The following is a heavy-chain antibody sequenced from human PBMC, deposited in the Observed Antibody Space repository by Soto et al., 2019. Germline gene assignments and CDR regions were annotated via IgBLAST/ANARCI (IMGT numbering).Heavy chain of an antibody. D-gene: IGHD4-17*01. CDR2: IKSKTDGGTT. V-gene: IGHV3-15*02. Sequence: VQLVESGGALVKPGGSLRLSCAASGFTFSNAWMSWVRQAPGKGLEWVGRIKSKTDGGTTDYAAPVKGRFTISREDSKSTLYLQMNSLKTEDTAVYYCTPRDYGDYGAEYFQHWGQGTLVTVSS. J-gene: IGHJ1*01. CDR3: TPRDYGDYGAEYFQH. CDR1: GFTFSNAW.